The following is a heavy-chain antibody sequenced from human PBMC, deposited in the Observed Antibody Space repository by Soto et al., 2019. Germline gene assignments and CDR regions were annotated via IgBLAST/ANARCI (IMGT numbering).Heavy chain of an antibody. CDR3: ARLSKQAVAGPYPPYGMDV. Sequence: GESLKIPSKGAGYSCTSYWIGWVSQKHGKGLEGMGIIYPWDSDTRYSASFQGQVDISTDTSISTAYLQWSSLEPSDTAMYYCARLSKQAVAGPYPPYGMDVWGQGTTVTAP. V-gene: IGHV5-51*01. CDR1: GYSCTSYW. J-gene: IGHJ6*02. CDR2: IYPWDSDT. D-gene: IGHD6-19*01.